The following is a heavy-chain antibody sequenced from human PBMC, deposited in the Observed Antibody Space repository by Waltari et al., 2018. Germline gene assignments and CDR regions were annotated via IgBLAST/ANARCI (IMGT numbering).Heavy chain of an antibody. J-gene: IGHJ6*03. V-gene: IGHV1-8*03. Sequence: QVQLVQSGAEVKKPGASVKVSCKASGYTFTSYDINWVRQATGQGLEWMGWMNPNSGNTGYAQKFQGRVTITRNTSISTAYMELSSLRSEDTAMYYCARGCGGDCYRYYYYYMDVWGKGTTVTVSS. D-gene: IGHD2-21*01. CDR2: MNPNSGNT. CDR3: ARGCGGDCYRYYYYYMDV. CDR1: GYTFTSYD.